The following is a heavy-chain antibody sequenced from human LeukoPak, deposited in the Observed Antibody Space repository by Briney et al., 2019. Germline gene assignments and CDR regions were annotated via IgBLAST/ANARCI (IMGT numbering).Heavy chain of an antibody. J-gene: IGHJ4*02. D-gene: IGHD2-2*01. CDR2: INHSGST. CDR1: GGSFSGYY. Sequence: SETLSLTCAVYGGSFSGYYWSWIRQPPGKGLEWIGEINHSGSTNYNPSLKSRVTISVDTSKNQFSLKLSSVTAADTAVYYCAGTNQPFDYWGQGTLVTVSS. CDR3: AGTNQPFDY. V-gene: IGHV4-34*01.